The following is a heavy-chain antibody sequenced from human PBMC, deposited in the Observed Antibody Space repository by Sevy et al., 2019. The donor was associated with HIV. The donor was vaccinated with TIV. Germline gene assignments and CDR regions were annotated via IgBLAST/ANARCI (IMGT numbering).Heavy chain of an antibody. CDR3: ARGSGYSSGWWTFDY. CDR1: GYFFTGYY. J-gene: IGHJ4*02. CDR2: INPNSGGT. Sequence: ASVKVSCKASGYFFTGYYLHWVRQTPGQGLEWMVRINPNSGGTNYAQNFQGRVTMTRDTSISTAYMELSRLRSDDPAVSYCARGSGYSSGWWTFDYWGQGTLVTVSS. D-gene: IGHD6-19*01. V-gene: IGHV1-2*06.